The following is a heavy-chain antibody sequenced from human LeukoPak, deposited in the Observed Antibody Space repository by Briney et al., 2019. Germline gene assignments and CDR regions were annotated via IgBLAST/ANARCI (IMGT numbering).Heavy chain of an antibody. CDR1: GDSISSGNYY. J-gene: IGHJ4*02. CDR2: IYSSGST. CDR3: SRKNGSGRYYYGFGY. V-gene: IGHV4-31*03. Sequence: SETLSLTCIVSGDSISSGNYYWSWIRHHPGKGLEWIGYIYSSGSTFYNPSLLGRVTISADTSKNHFSLKLNSVTAADTAVYYCSRKNGSGRYYYGFGYWGQGALVTVSS. D-gene: IGHD3-10*01.